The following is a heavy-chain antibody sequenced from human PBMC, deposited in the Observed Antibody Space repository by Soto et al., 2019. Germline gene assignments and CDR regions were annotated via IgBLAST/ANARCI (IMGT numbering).Heavy chain of an antibody. CDR2: IIPIFGTA. CDR1: GGTFSSYA. V-gene: IGHV1-69*01. D-gene: IGHD3-22*01. Sequence: QVQLVQSGAEVKKPGSSVKVSCKASGGTFSSYAISWVRQAPGQGLEWMGGIIPIFGTANYAQKFQGRVTITADESTNTAYRELSSLRSEDTAVYYCAREGASGSQIGYWGQGTLVTVSS. CDR3: AREGASGSQIGY. J-gene: IGHJ4*02.